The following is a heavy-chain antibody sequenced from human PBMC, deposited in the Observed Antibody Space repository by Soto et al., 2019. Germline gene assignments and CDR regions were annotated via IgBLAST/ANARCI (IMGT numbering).Heavy chain of an antibody. CDR3: AREEVDDGYARLASMDV. D-gene: IGHD5-12*01. J-gene: IGHJ6*02. Sequence: QVQLVQSGAEVKKPGSSVKVSCKASGGTFSSYAISWVRQAPGQGLEWMGGIIPIFGTANYAQKFQGRVTITADESTSTAYMELSSLRSEDTAVYYCAREEVDDGYARLASMDVWGQGTTVTVSS. CDR1: GGTFSSYA. CDR2: IIPIFGTA. V-gene: IGHV1-69*01.